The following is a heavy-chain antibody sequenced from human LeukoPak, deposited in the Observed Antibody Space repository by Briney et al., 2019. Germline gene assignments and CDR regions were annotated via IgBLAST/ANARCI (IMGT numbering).Heavy chain of an antibody. D-gene: IGHD3-22*01. CDR1: GFTFSSYG. Sequence: GGSLRLSCAASGFTFSSYGMHWVRQAPGKGLEWVAFIRYDGSNKYYADSVKGRFTISRDNSKNTLYLQMNSLRAEDTAVYYCAKDLTYYYDSSGFGYWRQGTLVTVSS. CDR2: IRYDGSNK. CDR3: AKDLTYYYDSSGFGY. V-gene: IGHV3-30*02. J-gene: IGHJ4*02.